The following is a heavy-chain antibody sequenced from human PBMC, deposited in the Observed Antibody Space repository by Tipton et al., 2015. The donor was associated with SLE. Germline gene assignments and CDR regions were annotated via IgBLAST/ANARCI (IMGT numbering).Heavy chain of an antibody. V-gene: IGHV3-7*01. CDR2: INQDGSEK. D-gene: IGHD3-22*01. CDR1: GFTFSDYW. Sequence: SLRLSCAASGFTFSDYWMTWVRQAPGKGLEWVANINQDGSEKYLVDSVKGRFTISRDHANNTHLQMNSLRAEDTAVYYCARGGDTYFYDGSGYRSDFAVWGPGTMVTVSS. CDR3: ARGGDTYFYDGSGYRSDFAV. J-gene: IGHJ3*01.